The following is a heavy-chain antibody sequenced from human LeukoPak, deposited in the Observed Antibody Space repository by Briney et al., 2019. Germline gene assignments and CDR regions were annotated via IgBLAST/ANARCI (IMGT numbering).Heavy chain of an antibody. CDR2: ISSSSSYT. J-gene: IGHJ3*02. V-gene: IGHV3-11*06. Sequence: GGSLRLSCAASGCTFSDYYMNWIRQAPGKGLEWVSYISSSSSYTNYADSVKGRFTISRDNAKNSLYLQMNSLRAEDTAVYYCAGFRVRWGAFDIWGQETMVTVSS. CDR3: AGFRVRWGAFDI. D-gene: IGHD3-16*01. CDR1: GCTFSDYY.